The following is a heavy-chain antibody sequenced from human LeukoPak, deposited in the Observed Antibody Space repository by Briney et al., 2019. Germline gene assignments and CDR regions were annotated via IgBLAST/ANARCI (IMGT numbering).Heavy chain of an antibody. CDR1: GYTFTSYG. V-gene: IGHV1-18*01. J-gene: IGHJ4*02. Sequence: ASVKVSCKASGYTFTSYGISWVRPAPGQGLEWMGWISAYNGNTNYAQKLLGRVTMTTDTSTSTAYMELRSLRSDDTAVYYCARRLGSSSWYAFDYWGQGTLVTVSS. CDR2: ISAYNGNT. CDR3: ARRLGSSSWYAFDY. D-gene: IGHD6-13*01.